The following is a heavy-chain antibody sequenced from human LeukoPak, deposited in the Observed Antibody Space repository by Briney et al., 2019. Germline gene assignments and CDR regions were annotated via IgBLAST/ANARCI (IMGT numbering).Heavy chain of an antibody. Sequence: GRSLRLSCAASGFTFSSYAMHWVRQAPGKGLEWVAVISYDGSNKYYADSVKGRFTISRDNAQNSLYLEMTSLRAEDTAVYYCARDPYKYDFWSGFLVYWGQGTLVTVSS. V-gene: IGHV3-30*04. J-gene: IGHJ4*02. CDR3: ARDPYKYDFWSGFLVY. CDR1: GFTFSSYA. D-gene: IGHD3-3*01. CDR2: ISYDGSNK.